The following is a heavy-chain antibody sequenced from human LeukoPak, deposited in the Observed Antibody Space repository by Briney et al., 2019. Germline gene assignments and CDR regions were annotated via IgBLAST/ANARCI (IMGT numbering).Heavy chain of an antibody. CDR3: AKVSRGD. Sequence: PGRSLRLSCAASGFTFSSYGMHWVRQAPGKGLEWVAVISYDGSNKYYADSVKGRFTISRDNSKNTLYLQMNSLRAEDTAEYYCAKVSRGDWGQGTLVTVSS. CDR1: GFTFSSYG. CDR2: ISYDGSNK. J-gene: IGHJ4*02. V-gene: IGHV3-30*18.